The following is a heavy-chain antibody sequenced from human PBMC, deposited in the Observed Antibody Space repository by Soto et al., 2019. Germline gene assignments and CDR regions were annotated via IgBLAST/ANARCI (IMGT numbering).Heavy chain of an antibody. CDR2: IYSGSNT. J-gene: IGHJ4*02. V-gene: IGHV3-66*01. Sequence: EVPLVESGGDLVQPGRSLRLSCAGSGFLVSSNYMSWVRQAPGKRLEWISIIYSGSNTHYADSVKGRFTISRDNSRNTLYLQMNNLRVEDTAVYYCARGFRVEGAYGAGAFFDSWGQGTLVTVSS. CDR1: GFLVSSNY. D-gene: IGHD1-26*01. CDR3: ARGFRVEGAYGAGAFFDS.